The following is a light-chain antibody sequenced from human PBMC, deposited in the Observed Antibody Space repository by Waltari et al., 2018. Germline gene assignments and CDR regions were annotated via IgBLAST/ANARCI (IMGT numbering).Light chain of an antibody. Sequence: QSALTQPASVSGSPGQSITISCTATISDVGGYNYVSWYQQHPGKPPKLMIYDVSNRPSGVSNRFSGSKSGNTASLTISGLQAEDEADYYCSSYTSSSVVFGGGTKLTVL. CDR1: ISDVGGYNY. CDR3: SSYTSSSVV. V-gene: IGLV2-14*01. CDR2: DVS. J-gene: IGLJ2*01.